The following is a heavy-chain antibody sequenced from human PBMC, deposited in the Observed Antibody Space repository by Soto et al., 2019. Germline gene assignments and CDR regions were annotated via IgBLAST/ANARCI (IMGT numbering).Heavy chain of an antibody. V-gene: IGHV3-11*01. CDR2: ISSSGSTI. J-gene: IGHJ4*02. CDR1: GFTFSDYY. Sequence: LRLSCAASGFTFSDYYMSWIRQAPGKGLEWVSYISSSGSTIYYADSVKGRFTIPRDNAKNSLYLQMNSLRAEDTAVYYCARARGWAARLDYWGQGTQVTVSS. CDR3: ARARGWAARLDY. D-gene: IGHD6-6*01.